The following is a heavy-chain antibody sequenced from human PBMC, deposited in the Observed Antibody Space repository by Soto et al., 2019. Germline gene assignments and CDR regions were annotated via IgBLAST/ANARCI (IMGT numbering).Heavy chain of an antibody. CDR2: IIPILGIA. Sequence: QVQLVQSGAEVKKPGSSVKVSCKASGGTFSSYTISWVRQAPGQGLEWMGRIIPILGIANYAQKFQGRVTXTVXKSTSTAYMELSSLRSEDTAVYYCARGLRPYYFDYWGQGTLVTVSS. J-gene: IGHJ4*02. CDR3: ARGLRPYYFDY. CDR1: GGTFSSYT. V-gene: IGHV1-69*02. D-gene: IGHD5-12*01.